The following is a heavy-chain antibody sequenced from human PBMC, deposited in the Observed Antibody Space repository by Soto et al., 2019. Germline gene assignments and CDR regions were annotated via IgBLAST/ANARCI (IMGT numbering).Heavy chain of an antibody. CDR1: GFTFSSYA. D-gene: IGHD4-4*01. CDR3: ARVPTTVTTFVY. J-gene: IGHJ4*02. Sequence: GGSLRLSCAASGFTFSSYAMHWVRQAPGKGLEWVAVISYDGSNKYYADSVKGRFTISRDNSKNTLYLQMNSLRSEDTAVYYCARVPTTVTTFVYWGQGTLVTVSS. CDR2: ISYDGSNK. V-gene: IGHV3-30-3*01.